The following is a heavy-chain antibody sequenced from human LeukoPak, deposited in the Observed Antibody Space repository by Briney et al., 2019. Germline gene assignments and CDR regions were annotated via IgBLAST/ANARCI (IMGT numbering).Heavy chain of an antibody. Sequence: AVSLRLSCAASGLSFRSYGMHWVRQAPGKGLAWLAFIRYDGSNKYYADSVKGRFAISRDNSKNTLYLQMNSLRGEDTAVYYCAKGTYSSSWEFDYWGQGTLVTVSS. J-gene: IGHJ4*02. CDR2: IRYDGSNK. V-gene: IGHV3-30*02. CDR1: GLSFRSYG. D-gene: IGHD6-13*01. CDR3: AKGTYSSSWEFDY.